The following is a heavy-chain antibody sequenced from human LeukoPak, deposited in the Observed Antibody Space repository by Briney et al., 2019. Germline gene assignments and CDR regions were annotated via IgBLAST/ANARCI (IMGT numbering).Heavy chain of an antibody. CDR2: IWYDGSNK. Sequence: GGSLRLSCAASGFTFSSYGMRWVRQAPGKGLEWVAFIWYDGSNKYYADSVTGPITISRDNSKNTLDLQMNSLRAEDTAVYYCATNLYSRRVNWFDPWGQGTLVTVSS. CDR3: ATNLYSRRVNWFDP. V-gene: IGHV3-30*02. J-gene: IGHJ5*02. D-gene: IGHD6-13*01. CDR1: GFTFSSYG.